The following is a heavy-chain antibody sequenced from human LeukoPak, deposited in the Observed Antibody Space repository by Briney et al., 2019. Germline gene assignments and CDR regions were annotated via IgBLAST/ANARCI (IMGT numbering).Heavy chain of an antibody. D-gene: IGHD7-27*01. V-gene: IGHV3-23*01. Sequence: GGSLRLSCAAPAFTFRGFIVHWVRQAPGKGLEWVSSVTFHGEIPYYAGSVMGRFTISRDNAWNTVSLQMSSLSAEDTAIYYCARRGDQGYMDVWGKGATVIVSS. J-gene: IGHJ6*03. CDR2: VTFHGEIP. CDR1: AFTFRGFI. CDR3: ARRGDQGYMDV.